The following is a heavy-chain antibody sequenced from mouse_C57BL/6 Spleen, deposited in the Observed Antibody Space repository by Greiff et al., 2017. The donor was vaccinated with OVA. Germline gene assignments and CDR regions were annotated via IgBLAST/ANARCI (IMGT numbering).Heavy chain of an antibody. V-gene: IGHV1-26*01. CDR3: ARKEDYEYYFDY. J-gene: IGHJ2*01. Sequence: VQLQQSGPELVKPGASVKISCKASGYTFTDYYMNWVKQSHGKSLEWIGDINPNNGGTSYNQKFKGKATLTVDKSSSTAYMELRSLTSEDSAVYYCARKEDYEYYFDYWGQGTTLTVSS. CDR1: GYTFTDYY. D-gene: IGHD2-4*01. CDR2: INPNNGGT.